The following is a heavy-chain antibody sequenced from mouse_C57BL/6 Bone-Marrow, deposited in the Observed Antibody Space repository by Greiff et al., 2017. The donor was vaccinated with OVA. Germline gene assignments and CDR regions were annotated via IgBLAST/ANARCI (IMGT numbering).Heavy chain of an antibody. J-gene: IGHJ1*03. V-gene: IGHV2-4*01. Sequence: QVTLKVSGPGLVQPSPSLSITCTVSGFSLTSYGVHWVRQPPGKGLEWLGVIWSGGSTDYNAAFISRLCISKDNSKSQVFFKMNSLQADDTAIYYCAKSWRDYDLYWYFDVWGTGTTVTVSS. CDR2: IWSGGST. D-gene: IGHD2-4*01. CDR1: GFSLTSYG. CDR3: AKSWRDYDLYWYFDV.